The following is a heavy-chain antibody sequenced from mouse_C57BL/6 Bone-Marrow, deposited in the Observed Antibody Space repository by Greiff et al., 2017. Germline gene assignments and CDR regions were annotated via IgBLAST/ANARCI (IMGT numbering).Heavy chain of an antibody. Sequence: EVKLMESGGGLVKPGGSLKLSCAASGFTFSDYGMHWVRQAPEKGLEWVAYISSGSSTIYYADTVKGRFTISRDNAKNTLFLQMTSLRSEDTAMYYCARPGLRRGWYFDVWGTGTTVTVSS. D-gene: IGHD2-4*01. CDR1: GFTFSDYG. CDR3: ARPGLRRGWYFDV. CDR2: ISSGSSTI. V-gene: IGHV5-17*01. J-gene: IGHJ1*03.